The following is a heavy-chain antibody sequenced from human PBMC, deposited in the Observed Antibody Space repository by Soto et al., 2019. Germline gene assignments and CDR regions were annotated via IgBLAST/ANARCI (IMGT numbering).Heavy chain of an antibody. CDR3: ARSSSWTRGWYGMDG. V-gene: IGHV3-74*01. CDR1: GFTFNTYW. CDR2: LNSDGRST. Sequence: EVQLVQSGGGLVEPGGSLRLSCAASGFTFNTYWMHWVRQVPGKGLVWISRLNSDGRSTSYVDSVNGRFTSSRDNAKITPFLKMISLRAEDTAVYYCARSSSWTRGWYGMDGWGQGTLVTVSS. D-gene: IGHD6-19*01. J-gene: IGHJ4*02.